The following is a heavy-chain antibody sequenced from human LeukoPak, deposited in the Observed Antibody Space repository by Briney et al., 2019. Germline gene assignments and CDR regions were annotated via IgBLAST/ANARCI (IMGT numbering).Heavy chain of an antibody. V-gene: IGHV1-2*02. Sequence: ASVKVSCKASGYTFTTYYMHLVRQAPGQGLEWMGWINPNSGGTNYAQKFQGRVTMTRDTSISTAYMELNRLRSDDTAVYYCARDGVVTSNGNYWGQGTLVTVSS. J-gene: IGHJ4*02. D-gene: IGHD3-3*01. CDR2: INPNSGGT. CDR3: ARDGVVTSNGNY. CDR1: GYTFTTYY.